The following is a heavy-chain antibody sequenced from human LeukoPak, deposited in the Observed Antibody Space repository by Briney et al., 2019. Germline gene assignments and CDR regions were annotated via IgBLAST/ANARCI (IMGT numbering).Heavy chain of an antibody. CDR1: GFTFSSYW. V-gene: IGHV3-7*01. CDR2: IKQDGSEK. Sequence: GGSLRLSCAASGFTFSSYWMSWVRQAPGKGLEWVANIKQDGSEKYYVDSVKGRFTISRDNAKNSLYLQMNSLRAEDTAVYYCASTGVVVITKDAFDIWGQGTMVTVSS. J-gene: IGHJ3*02. CDR3: ASTGVVVITKDAFDI. D-gene: IGHD3-22*01.